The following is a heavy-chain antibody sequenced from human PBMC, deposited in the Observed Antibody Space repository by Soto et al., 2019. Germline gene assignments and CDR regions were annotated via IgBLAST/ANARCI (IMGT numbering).Heavy chain of an antibody. D-gene: IGHD1-7*01. CDR3: ARGEGITGTEPLRVYYGMDV. V-gene: IGHV4-31*03. J-gene: IGHJ6*02. CDR2: IYYSGST. Sequence: PSETLSLTCTVSGGSISSGGYYWSWIRQHPGKGLEWIGYIYYSGSTYYNPSLKSRVTISVDTSKNQFSLKLSSVTAADTAVYYCARGEGITGTEPLRVYYGMDVWGQGTTVTVSS. CDR1: GGSISSGGYY.